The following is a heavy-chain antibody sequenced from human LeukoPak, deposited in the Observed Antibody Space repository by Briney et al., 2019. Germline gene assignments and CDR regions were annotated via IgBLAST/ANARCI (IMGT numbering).Heavy chain of an antibody. CDR1: GYTFSDYY. V-gene: IGHV1-2*02. CDR3: ARASRIQGTIKTPSDY. Sequence: GASVKVSCKASGYTFSDYYMHWVRQAPGQGLEWMGWIKPNNGDTNYAQKFQGRVTMTRDTSISTAYMELNRLRSDDTAVYYCARASRIQGTIKTPSDYWGQGNLVTVSS. CDR2: IKPNNGDT. D-gene: IGHD1-7*01. J-gene: IGHJ4*02.